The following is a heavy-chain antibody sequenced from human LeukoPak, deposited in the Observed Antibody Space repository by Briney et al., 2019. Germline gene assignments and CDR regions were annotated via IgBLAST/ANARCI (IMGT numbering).Heavy chain of an antibody. V-gene: IGHV4-59*01. J-gene: IGHJ4*02. CDR1: GGSISSDY. CDR2: IYFSGST. Sequence: SETLSLTCTVSGGSISSDYWSWIRQPPGKGLGWIGYIYFSGSTNYNPSLKSRVTISVDTSKTQLSLKLSSVTAADTAVYYCARGGGYFNYWGQGTLVTVSS. CDR3: ARGGGYFNY. D-gene: IGHD3-16*01.